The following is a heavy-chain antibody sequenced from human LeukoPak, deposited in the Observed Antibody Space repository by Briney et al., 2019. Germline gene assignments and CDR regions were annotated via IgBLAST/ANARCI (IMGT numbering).Heavy chain of an antibody. Sequence: ETLSLTCAVSGYSISSGYYWSWIRQPPGKGLEWIGRIYHSGSTYYNPSLKSRVTISVDTSKNHFSLNLSSVTAADTAVYYCARQLTVAGDAFDIWGQGTMVTVSS. CDR1: GYSISSGYY. D-gene: IGHD6-13*01. CDR2: IYHSGST. CDR3: ARQLTVAGDAFDI. J-gene: IGHJ3*02. V-gene: IGHV4-38-2*01.